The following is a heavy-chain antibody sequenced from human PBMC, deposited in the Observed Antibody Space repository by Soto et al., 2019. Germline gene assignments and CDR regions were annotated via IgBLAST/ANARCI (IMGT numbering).Heavy chain of an antibody. CDR1: GGSISSYY. Sequence: SGTLSLTCTVSGGSISSYYWSWVRQPPGKGLEWIGYISYSGSTNYNPSLKSRVTISVDTSKNQFSLRLSSVTAADTAVYYCARLGGHSSPAYLWGQGTLVTVYS. CDR2: ISYSGST. CDR3: ARLGGHSSPAYL. J-gene: IGHJ5*02. D-gene: IGHD6-13*01. V-gene: IGHV4-59*08.